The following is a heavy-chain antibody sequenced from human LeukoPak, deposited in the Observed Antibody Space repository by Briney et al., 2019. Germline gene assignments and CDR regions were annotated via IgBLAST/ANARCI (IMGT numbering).Heavy chain of an antibody. D-gene: IGHD5-24*01. CDR1: GGFLNSHY. CDR2: IYYSGST. V-gene: IGHV4-59*08. J-gene: IGHJ4*02. CDR3: ARHVRSGYNLLDY. Sequence: SETLSLTCTVSGGFLNSHYWTWIRQPPGKGLEWIGYIYYSGSTKYNPSLKSRVTISLDTSKNQFSLNLSSVTAADTAVYYCARHVRSGYNLLDYWGQGTLVTVSS.